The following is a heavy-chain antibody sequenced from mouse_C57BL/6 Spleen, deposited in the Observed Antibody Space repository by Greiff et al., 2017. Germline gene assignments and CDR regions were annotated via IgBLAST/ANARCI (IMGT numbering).Heavy chain of an antibody. CDR3: ARVSGCAVGATVFDY. CDR2: IYPRSGDT. Sequence: VQLQQSGAELVRPGASVKLSCKASGYTFTSSGINWVKQRPGQGLEWIGGIYPRSGDTNYNEKFKGKATLTADKSSSTAYMELRSLTSEDSAVYAGARVSGCAVGATVFDYWGQGTTLTVSS. V-gene: IGHV1-81*01. J-gene: IGHJ2*01. CDR1: GYTFTSSG. D-gene: IGHD1-1*01.